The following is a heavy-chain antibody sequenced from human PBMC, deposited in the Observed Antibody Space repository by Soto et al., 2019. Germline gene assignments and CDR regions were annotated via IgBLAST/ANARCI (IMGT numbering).Heavy chain of an antibody. J-gene: IGHJ5*02. Sequence: GGSLRLSCAASGFTFSNYAISWVRQAPGKGLEWVSGISATGGSTYYADSVKGRFTISRDNSRNTLYLQMNSLRAEDTAFYYCEKGGYCTSISCPRWFDPWGQGTLVTVSS. V-gene: IGHV3-23*01. CDR3: EKGGYCTSISCPRWFDP. D-gene: IGHD2-2*01. CDR1: GFTFSNYA. CDR2: ISATGGST.